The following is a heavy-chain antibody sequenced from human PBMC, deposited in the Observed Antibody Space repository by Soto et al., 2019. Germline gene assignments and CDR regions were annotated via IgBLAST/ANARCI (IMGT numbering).Heavy chain of an antibody. D-gene: IGHD3-3*01. Sequence: GGSLRLSCAASGFTFSSYAMSWVRQVPGKGLEWVSAISGSGGSTYYADSVKGRFTISRNNSKNTLYLQMNSLRAEDTAVYYCAKARLRFLDAFDIWGQGTMVTVSS. V-gene: IGHV3-23*01. CDR1: GFTFSSYA. CDR3: AKARLRFLDAFDI. CDR2: ISGSGGST. J-gene: IGHJ3*02.